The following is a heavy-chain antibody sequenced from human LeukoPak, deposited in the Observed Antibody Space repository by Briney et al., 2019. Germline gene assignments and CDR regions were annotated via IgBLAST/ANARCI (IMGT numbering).Heavy chain of an antibody. CDR2: IYTSGST. CDR1: GGSISSGSYY. D-gene: IGHD3-10*01. CDR3: ASSRRGAFDI. Sequence: SETLSLTCTVSGGSISSGSYYWSWIRQPAGKGLEWIGRIYTSGSTNYNPSLKSRVTISVDTSKNQFSLKLSSVTAADTAVYYCASSRRGAFDIWGQGTMVTVSS. J-gene: IGHJ3*02. V-gene: IGHV4-61*02.